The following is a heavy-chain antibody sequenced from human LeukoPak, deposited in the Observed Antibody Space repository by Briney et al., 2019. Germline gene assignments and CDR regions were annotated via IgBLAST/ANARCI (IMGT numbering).Heavy chain of an antibody. Sequence: GGSLRLSCAASGFTFDDYGMSWVRQAPGKGLEWVANIKQDGSEKYYVDSVKGRFAISRDNTKNSLYVQMNSLRAEDTAVYYCARGGGKLYTGSYPYDFWGQGTLVTVSS. CDR1: GFTFDDYG. D-gene: IGHD1-26*01. V-gene: IGHV3-7*01. J-gene: IGHJ4*02. CDR3: ARGGGKLYTGSYPYDF. CDR2: IKQDGSEK.